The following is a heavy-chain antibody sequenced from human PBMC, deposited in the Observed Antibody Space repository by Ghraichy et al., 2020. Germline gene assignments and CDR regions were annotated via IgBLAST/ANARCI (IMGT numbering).Heavy chain of an antibody. D-gene: IGHD5-24*01. V-gene: IGHV4-39*01. CDR3: ARGGGYSTAGLFDP. J-gene: IGHJ5*02. CDR1: GGAINSGSFF. Sequence: SETLSLTCNLSGGAINSGSFFWGWIRQSPEKGLEWIGSIYYGGSAYYNPSLKSRVTISVETSKNQFSLKLTSVTPADTAMYYCARGGGYSTAGLFDPWGQGTLVTVSS. CDR2: IYYGGSA.